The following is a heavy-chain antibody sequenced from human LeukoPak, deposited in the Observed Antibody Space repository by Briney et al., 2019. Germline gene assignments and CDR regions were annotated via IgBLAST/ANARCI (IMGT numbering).Heavy chain of an antibody. V-gene: IGHV3-23*01. CDR2: ISGSVGST. J-gene: IGHJ3*02. Sequence: GGSLRLSYAASGFIFSSYAMRWVRQAPGKGLEWVSVISGSVGSTYYADSVKGRFTIARDHSRNTLYLQRNSLRAEDTAVYYCAKTIDYYDSSGYYGDAFDIWGQGTMVTVSS. CDR3: AKTIDYYDSSGYYGDAFDI. D-gene: IGHD3-22*01. CDR1: GFIFSSYA.